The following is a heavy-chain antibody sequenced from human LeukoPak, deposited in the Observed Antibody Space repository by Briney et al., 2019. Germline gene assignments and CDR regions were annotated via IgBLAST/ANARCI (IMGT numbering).Heavy chain of an antibody. Sequence: RPGGSLRLSCAASGFTVSSNYMSWVRQAPGKGLVWVSRINSDGSSTSYADAVKGRFTISRDNAKNTAYLQMNSLRAEDTAVYYCARVQGHPPNGLDIWGQGTMVTVSS. D-gene: IGHD2-8*01. CDR2: INSDGSST. J-gene: IGHJ3*02. CDR1: GFTVSSNY. CDR3: ARVQGHPPNGLDI. V-gene: IGHV3-74*01.